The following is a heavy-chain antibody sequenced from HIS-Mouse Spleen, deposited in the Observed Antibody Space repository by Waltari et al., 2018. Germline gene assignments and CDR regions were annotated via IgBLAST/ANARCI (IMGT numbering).Heavy chain of an antibody. V-gene: IGHV4-38-2*02. CDR3: ARDPGYSSSSNAFDI. CDR2: IYHSWRT. Sequence: QVQLQESGPGLVKPSETLSLTCTVSGYSISSGYYWGWIRQPPGKGLGWIGSIYHSWRTYDNPALKSRVTISVDTSKNQFSLKLSSVTAADTAVYYCARDPGYSSSSNAFDIWGQGTMVTVSS. CDR1: GYSISSGYY. D-gene: IGHD6-6*01. J-gene: IGHJ3*02.